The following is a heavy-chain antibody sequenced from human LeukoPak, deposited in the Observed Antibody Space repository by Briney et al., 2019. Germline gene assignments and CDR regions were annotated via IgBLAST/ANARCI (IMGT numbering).Heavy chain of an antibody. Sequence: GGSLRLSCAASGFTFSSYSMNWVRQAPGKGLEWVSSISSSSSYIYYADSVKGRFTISRDNAKNSLYLQMNSLRAEDTAVYYCASTPVIYDYVWGSYRPDGYYFDYWGQGTLVTVSS. CDR1: GFTFSSYS. V-gene: IGHV3-21*01. J-gene: IGHJ4*02. CDR2: ISSSSSYI. D-gene: IGHD3-16*02. CDR3: ASTPVIYDYVWGSYRPDGYYFDY.